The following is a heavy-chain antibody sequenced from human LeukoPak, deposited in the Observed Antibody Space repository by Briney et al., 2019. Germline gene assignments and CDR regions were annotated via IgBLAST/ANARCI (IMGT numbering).Heavy chain of an antibody. J-gene: IGHJ4*02. CDR3: ARKNSNSGSYGY. CDR1: GFTFNNYG. D-gene: IGHD1-26*01. V-gene: IGHV3-23*01. Sequence: GGSLRLSCAASGFTFNNYGMSWVRQAPGRGLEWVSAISRDGGDTFYADSVKGRFTISRDNAKNSLYLQMNSLRAEDTAVYYCARKNSNSGSYGYWGQGTLVTVSS. CDR2: ISRDGGDT.